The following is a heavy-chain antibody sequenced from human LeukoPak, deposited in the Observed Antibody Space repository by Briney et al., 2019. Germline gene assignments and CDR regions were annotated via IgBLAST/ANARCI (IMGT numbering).Heavy chain of an antibody. CDR2: MNPNSGNT. CDR3: ARLPKYSRPLDY. V-gene: IGHV1-8*02. Sequence: ASVKVSCKASGYTFSSYDINWVRQATGQGLEWMGWMNPNSGNTAYAQKFQGRVTMSRDTSISTAYMELSSLRSEDTAVYYCARLPKYSRPLDYWGQGTLVTVPS. D-gene: IGHD6-6*01. J-gene: IGHJ4*02. CDR1: GYTFSSYD.